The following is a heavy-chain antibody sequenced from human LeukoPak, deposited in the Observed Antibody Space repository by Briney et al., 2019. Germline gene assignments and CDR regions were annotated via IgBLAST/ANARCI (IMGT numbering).Heavy chain of an antibody. Sequence: ETSETLSLTCTVSGGSISTYYWSWVRQPPGKGLEWIGSVYYNGGTNYSPSLKSRVTMSVDTSKNQFSLKLNSVSAADTAVYYCARTGYCNGGSCPNFDYWGQGTLVTVSS. V-gene: IGHV4-59*12. CDR2: VYYNGGT. CDR3: ARTGYCNGGSCPNFDY. CDR1: GGSISTYY. J-gene: IGHJ4*02. D-gene: IGHD2-15*01.